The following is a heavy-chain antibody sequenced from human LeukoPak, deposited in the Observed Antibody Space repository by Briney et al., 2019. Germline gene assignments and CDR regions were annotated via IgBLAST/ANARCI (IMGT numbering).Heavy chain of an antibody. CDR1: GFTFSSYG. CDR3: AKSYSYYYGSGSYYNVDYFDY. V-gene: IGHV3-30*02. CDR2: IRYDGSNK. Sequence: QSGGSLRLSCAASGFTFSSYGMHWVRQAPGKGLEWVAFIRYDGSNKYYADSVKGRFTISRDNAKNSLYLQMNSLRAEVMALYYCAKSYSYYYGSGSYYNVDYFDYWGQGTLVTVSS. J-gene: IGHJ4*02. D-gene: IGHD3-10*01.